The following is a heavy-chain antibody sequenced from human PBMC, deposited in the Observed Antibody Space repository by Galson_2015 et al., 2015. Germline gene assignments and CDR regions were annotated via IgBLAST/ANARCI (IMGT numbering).Heavy chain of an antibody. CDR1: RYTFTGYY. CDR3: ARGYSTYYFDY. CDR2: INPNSGGT. J-gene: IGHJ4*02. Sequence: SVKVSCKASRYTFTGYYVGWVRQAPGQGLEWMGRINPNSGGTNYAQKFQGWVTMTRDTSISTAYMELSRLTSDDTAVYYCARGYSTYYFDYWGQGTLVTVSS. D-gene: IGHD4-11*01. V-gene: IGHV1-2*04.